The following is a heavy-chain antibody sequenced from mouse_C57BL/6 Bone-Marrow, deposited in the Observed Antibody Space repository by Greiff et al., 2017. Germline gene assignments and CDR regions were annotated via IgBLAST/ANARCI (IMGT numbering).Heavy chain of an antibody. CDR1: GFTFSDYG. D-gene: IGHD1-1*01. CDR2: ISSGSSTI. V-gene: IGHV5-17*01. Sequence: EVKLVESGGGLVKPGGSLKLSCAASGFTFSDYGMHWVRQAPEKGLEWVAYISSGSSTIYYADTVKGRFTISRDNAKNTLFLQMTSLRSEDTAMYYCARRTTVVATEYFDVWGTGTTVTVSS. J-gene: IGHJ1*03. CDR3: ARRTTVVATEYFDV.